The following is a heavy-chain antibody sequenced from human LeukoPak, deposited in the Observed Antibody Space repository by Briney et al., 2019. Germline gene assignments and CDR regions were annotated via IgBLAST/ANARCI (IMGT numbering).Heavy chain of an antibody. Sequence: GGSLRLSCAASGFTFSAYAMMWVRQAPGKGLEWVSSIVATYEGTFYADSVQGRFIISRDNSESTVSLQMNSLRAEDTAVYYCARGKAGGLVDLYDPWGQGTLVTVSS. CDR3: ARGKAGGLVDLYDP. V-gene: IGHV3-23*01. D-gene: IGHD3/OR15-3a*01. CDR2: IVATYEGT. CDR1: GFTFSAYA. J-gene: IGHJ5*02.